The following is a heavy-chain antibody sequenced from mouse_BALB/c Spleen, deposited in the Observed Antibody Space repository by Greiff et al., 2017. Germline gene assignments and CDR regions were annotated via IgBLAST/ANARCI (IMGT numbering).Heavy chain of an antibody. CDR1: GFNIKDTY. CDR2: IDPANGNT. J-gene: IGHJ4*01. Sequence: EVKLMESGAELVKPGASVKLSCTASGFNIKDTYMHWVKQRPEQGLEWIGRIDPANGNTKYDPKFQGKATITADTSSNTAYLQLSSLTSEDTAVYYCARLGDDYDAMDYWGQGTSVTVSS. CDR3: ARLGDDYDAMDY. D-gene: IGHD3-3*01. V-gene: IGHV14-3*02.